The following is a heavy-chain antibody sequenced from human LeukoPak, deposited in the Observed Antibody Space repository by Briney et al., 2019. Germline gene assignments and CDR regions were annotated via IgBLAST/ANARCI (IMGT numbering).Heavy chain of an antibody. CDR3: ARRGSKGAGRLFYLDY. V-gene: IGHV3-20*04. CDR2: INWNGGRT. J-gene: IGHJ4*02. D-gene: IGHD6-19*01. Sequence: GGSLRLSCAASGFTFDAYAMSWVRQAPGKGLERVSGINWNGGRTGYADSVKGRFTISRDNAKNSLHLQMNSLRAEDTALYYCARRGSKGAGRLFYLDYWGQGTLVTVSS. CDR1: GFTFDAYA.